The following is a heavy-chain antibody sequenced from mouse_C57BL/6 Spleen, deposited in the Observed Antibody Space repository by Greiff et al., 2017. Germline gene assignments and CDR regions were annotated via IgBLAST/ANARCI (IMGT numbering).Heavy chain of an antibody. CDR2: IYPGDGDT. CDR3: ARKRPRLRFDD. CDR1: GYAFSSYW. J-gene: IGHJ2*01. Sequence: VQLQQSGAELVRPGASVKISCKASGYAFSSYWMHWVKQRPGKGLEWIGQIYPGDGDTNYNGKFKGKATLTADKSSSTAYMQLSSLTSEDSAGYFCARKRPRLRFDDWGQGTTLTVSS. D-gene: IGHD3-2*02. V-gene: IGHV1-80*01.